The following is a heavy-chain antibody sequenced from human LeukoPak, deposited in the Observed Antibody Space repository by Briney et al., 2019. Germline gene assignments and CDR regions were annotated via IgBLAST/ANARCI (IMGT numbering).Heavy chain of an antibody. CDR3: ARDSFHRFLEWSDRGWDLDYLFDY. J-gene: IGHJ4*02. Sequence: PGGSLRLSCAASGFTFSSYSMNWVRQAPGKGLEWVSYISSSSSTIYYADSVKGRFTISRDNAKNSLYLQMNSLRAEDTAVYYCARDSFHRFLEWSDRGWDLDYLFDYWGQGTLVTVSS. V-gene: IGHV3-48*01. CDR1: GFTFSSYS. D-gene: IGHD3-3*01. CDR2: ISSSSSTI.